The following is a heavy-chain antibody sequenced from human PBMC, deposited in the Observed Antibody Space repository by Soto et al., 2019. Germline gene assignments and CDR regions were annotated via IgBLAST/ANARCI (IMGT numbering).Heavy chain of an antibody. J-gene: IGHJ6*03. CDR2: IYYSGNT. D-gene: IGHD3-10*01. CDR3: ARHRDYYYYYMDV. V-gene: IGHV4-39*01. Sequence: SETLSLTCTVSGGSISSVIYYWGWIRQPPGRGLEWIGNIYYSGNTYYNPSLESRVTISVDTSKNQFSLRLSSVTAADTALYYCARHRDYYYYYMDVWGKGTTVTVSS. CDR1: GGSISSVIYY.